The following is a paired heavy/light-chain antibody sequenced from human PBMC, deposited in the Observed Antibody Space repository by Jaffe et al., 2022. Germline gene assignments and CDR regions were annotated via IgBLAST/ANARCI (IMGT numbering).Light chain of an antibody. Sequence: QSALTQPASVSGSPGQSITISCTGTSSDVGGYNFVSWYQQHPGKAPRLMLFDVSHRPSGVSDRFSGSKSGNTASLTISGLQAEDEADYYCSSYIRTTPSTPGYVFGTGTTVTVL. CDR1: SSDVGGYNF. V-gene: IGLV2-14*03. J-gene: IGLJ1*01. CDR3: SSYIRTTPSTPGYV. CDR2: DVS.
Heavy chain of an antibody. CDR1: NGSITSDNW. V-gene: IGHV4-4*02. CDR3: ARVLGIGPNFEY. Sequence: QVQLQESGPGLVKPSGTLSLTCAVSNGSITSDNWWIWVRQPPDKGLEWIGEIFHVGATNYNPSLKSRVSISLDKSNNQFSLTLTSVTAADTAVYYCARVLGIGPNFEYWGQGALVTVSS. CDR2: IFHVGAT. D-gene: IGHD3-16*01. J-gene: IGHJ4*02.